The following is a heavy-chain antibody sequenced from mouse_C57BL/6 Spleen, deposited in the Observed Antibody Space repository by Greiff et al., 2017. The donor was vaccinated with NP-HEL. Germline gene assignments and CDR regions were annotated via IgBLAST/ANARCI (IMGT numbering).Heavy chain of an antibody. CDR3: AREGNYGSSKEYAMDY. Sequence: LQQSEGGLVQPGSSMKLSCTASGFTFSDYYMAWVRQVPEKGLEWVANINYDGSSTYYLDSLKSRFIISRDNAKNILYLQMSSLKSEDTATYYCAREGNYGSSKEYAMDYWGQGTSVTVSS. V-gene: IGHV5-16*01. CDR2: INYDGSST. CDR1: GFTFSDYY. J-gene: IGHJ4*01. D-gene: IGHD1-1*01.